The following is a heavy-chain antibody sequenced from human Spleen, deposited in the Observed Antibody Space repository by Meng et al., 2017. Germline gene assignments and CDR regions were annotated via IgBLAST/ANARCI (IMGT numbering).Heavy chain of an antibody. V-gene: IGHV3-15*01. CDR3: TGHIDY. Sequence: GESLKISCAASGFTFSNAWMTWVRQAPGKGLEWIGRMKSNVDGGTVDYAAAVKGRFFISRDDSKNMFYLQMNSLKSEDTAVYYCTGHIDYWGHGTLVNGAS. J-gene: IGHJ4*01. CDR2: MKSNVDGGTV. CDR1: GFTFSNAW.